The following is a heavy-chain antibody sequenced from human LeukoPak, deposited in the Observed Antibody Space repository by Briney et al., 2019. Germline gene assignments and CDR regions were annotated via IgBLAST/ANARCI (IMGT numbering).Heavy chain of an antibody. CDR2: ISDRDGA. CDR1: GGSISTYY. CDR3: ARLPSH. J-gene: IGHJ4*02. V-gene: IGHV4-59*08. Sequence: SETLSLTCTVSGGSISTYYWGWIRQSPGKGLEWIGYISDRDGATYNPSLKSRATMSVDTSKTHFSLKLNSVTAADTAVYYCARLPSHWGQGTLVTVSS.